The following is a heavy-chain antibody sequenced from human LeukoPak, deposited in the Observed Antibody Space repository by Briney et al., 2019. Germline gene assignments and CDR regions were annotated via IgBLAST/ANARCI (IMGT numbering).Heavy chain of an antibody. CDR1: AFSSNTYS. J-gene: IGHJ4*02. V-gene: IGHV3-7*04. CDR2: MKEDGSAT. CDR3: ARGGASHFES. Sequence: GGSLRLSCAADSAFSSNTYSWIRQTPGKGLEWVAKMKEDGSATFYVDSVRGRFTISRDNAKRSLYLQMSSLKVEDTAVYYCARGGASHFESWGQGTLVSAST. D-gene: IGHD3-16*01.